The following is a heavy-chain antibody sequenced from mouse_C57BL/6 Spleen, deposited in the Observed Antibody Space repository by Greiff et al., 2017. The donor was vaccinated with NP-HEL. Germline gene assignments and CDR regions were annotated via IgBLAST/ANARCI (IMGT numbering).Heavy chain of an antibody. CDR1: GYSITSGYY. D-gene: IGHD2-14*01. CDR2: ISYDGSN. V-gene: IGHV3-6*01. CDR3: ARDSAGYGAWFAY. J-gene: IGHJ3*01. Sequence: DVKLQESGPGLVKPSQSLSLTCSVTGYSITSGYYWNWIRQFPGNKLEWMGYISYDGSNNYNPSLKNRISITRDTSKNQFFLKLNSVTTEDTATYYCARDSAGYGAWFAYWGQGTLVTVSA.